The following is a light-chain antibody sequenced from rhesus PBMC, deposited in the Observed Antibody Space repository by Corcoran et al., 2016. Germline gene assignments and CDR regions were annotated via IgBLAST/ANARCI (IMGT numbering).Light chain of an antibody. CDR1: QGITND. V-gene: IGKV1-25*01. J-gene: IGKJ4*01. CDR3: QHYYSIPLT. Sequence: DIQMTQSPSSLSASVGDRVTITCRASQGITNDLAWYQQKPGETPKLLIYEASSLQSGIPSRFSGSGSWTDFTLTISSLQSEDFATYYCQHYYSIPLTFGGGTKVEIK. CDR2: EAS.